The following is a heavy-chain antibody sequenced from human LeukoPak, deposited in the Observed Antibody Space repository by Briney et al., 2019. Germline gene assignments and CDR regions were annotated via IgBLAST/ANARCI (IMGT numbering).Heavy chain of an antibody. J-gene: IGHJ4*02. CDR1: GFTVSSNY. CDR3: AKIHDYGDPDHDY. Sequence: PGGSLRLSCAASGFTVSSNYMSWVRQAPGKGLEWVSVIYSGGSTYYADSVKGRFTISRDNAKNSLYLQMNSLRAEDTAVYYCAKIHDYGDPDHDYWGQGTLVTVSS. CDR2: IYSGGST. D-gene: IGHD4-17*01. V-gene: IGHV3-53*01.